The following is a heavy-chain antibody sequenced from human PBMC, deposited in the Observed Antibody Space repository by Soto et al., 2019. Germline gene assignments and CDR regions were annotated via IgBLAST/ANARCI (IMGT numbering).Heavy chain of an antibody. Sequence: ASVKVSCKASGYTFTSYDINWVRQATGQGLEWMGWMNPNSGNTGYAQKFQGRVTMTRDTSISTAYMELSSLRSEDTAVYYCARGGYNWNDVGYWGQGTLVTVSS. CDR3: ARGGYNWNDVGY. CDR1: GYTFTSYD. CDR2: MNPNSGNT. D-gene: IGHD1-20*01. J-gene: IGHJ4*02. V-gene: IGHV1-8*01.